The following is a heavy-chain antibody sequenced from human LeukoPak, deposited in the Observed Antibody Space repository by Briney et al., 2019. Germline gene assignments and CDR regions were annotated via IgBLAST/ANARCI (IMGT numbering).Heavy chain of an antibody. Sequence: SETLSLICTVSGGSISSSSYYWGWIRQPPGKGTEWIGCIYYTGSTNYNPSLKSRVTISLDTSKNQFSLKLSSVTAADTAVYYCASVRGYSSGWYASGFDPWGQGTLVTVSS. CDR3: ASVRGYSSGWYASGFDP. J-gene: IGHJ5*02. CDR2: IYYTGST. V-gene: IGHV4-39*07. D-gene: IGHD6-19*01. CDR1: GGSISSSSYY.